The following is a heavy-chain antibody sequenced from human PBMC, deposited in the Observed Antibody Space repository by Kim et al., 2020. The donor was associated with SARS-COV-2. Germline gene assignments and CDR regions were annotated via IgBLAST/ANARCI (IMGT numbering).Heavy chain of an antibody. J-gene: IGHJ6*02. CDR1: GFTFSNYN. CDR3: ARGYTSSYGMDV. D-gene: IGHD2-2*02. V-gene: IGHV3-21*01. CDR2: ISSSSSYI. Sequence: GGSLRLSCAASGFTFSNYNMNWVRQAPGKGLEWVSSISSSSSYIYYADSVKGRFTISRDNGKDSLYLQMNSLGVDDTAVYYCARGYTSSYGMDVWGQGTTVTVSS.